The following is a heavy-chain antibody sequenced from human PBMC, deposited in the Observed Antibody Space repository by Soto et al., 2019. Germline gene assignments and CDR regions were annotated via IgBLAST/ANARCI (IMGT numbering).Heavy chain of an antibody. CDR2: IFHDGTA. CDR3: ARLVYDTRLNYMYFDF. J-gene: IGHJ4*02. V-gene: IGHV4-4*02. Sequence: SETLSLTCAVSVVSISSGNLWTCVRQTPQRGLDYIGEIFHDGTANYYPSFERRVAISVDTSKNQFSLKLTSVTAADTAIYFCARLVYDTRLNYMYFDFWGQGALVTVYS. D-gene: IGHD2-8*01. CDR1: VVSISSGNL.